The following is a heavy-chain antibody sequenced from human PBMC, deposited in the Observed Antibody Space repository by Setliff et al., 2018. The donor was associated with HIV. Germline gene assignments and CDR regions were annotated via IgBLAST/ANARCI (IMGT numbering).Heavy chain of an antibody. CDR3: ARAHPGQLERPPFDY. J-gene: IGHJ4*02. D-gene: IGHD1-1*01. V-gene: IGHV3-23*01. Sequence: GGSLRLSCAASGFTFSTYAMGWVRQAPGKGLEWVSTIGAVGGPTHYAESVKGRFTISKDNSKNTLYLQMSSLRDEDTAVYYCARAHPGQLERPPFDYWGQGTLVTVSS. CDR1: GFTFSTYA. CDR2: IGAVGGPT.